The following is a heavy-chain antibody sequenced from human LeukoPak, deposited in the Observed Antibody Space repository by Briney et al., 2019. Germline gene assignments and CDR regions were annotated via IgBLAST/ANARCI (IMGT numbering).Heavy chain of an antibody. D-gene: IGHD3-22*01. J-gene: IGHJ4*02. CDR2: MNPNSGNT. Sequence: GASVRVSCTASGYTFTSYAINWVRQAPGQGLEWVGWMNPNSGNTDYAQTVQGRVTMTRNTSISTDYMELSSLRSEDTAVYYCARGRRAKFYYDSSGYYTPLDYWGQGTLVTVSS. CDR3: ARGRRAKFYYDSSGYYTPLDY. V-gene: IGHV1-8*01. CDR1: GYTFTSYA.